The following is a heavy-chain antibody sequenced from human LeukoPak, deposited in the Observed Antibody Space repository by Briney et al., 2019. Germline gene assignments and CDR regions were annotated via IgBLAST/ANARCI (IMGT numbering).Heavy chain of an antibody. Sequence: SETLSLTCTVSGGSISGYYWSWIRQPPGKGLEWIGYIYYSGSTNYNPSLKSRVTISVDTSKNQFSLKLSSVTASDTAVYYCVRDSASFSRDFDFWGQGTLVTVSS. CDR3: VRDSASFSRDFDF. CDR1: GGSISGYY. CDR2: IYYSGST. J-gene: IGHJ4*02. D-gene: IGHD1-26*01. V-gene: IGHV4-59*01.